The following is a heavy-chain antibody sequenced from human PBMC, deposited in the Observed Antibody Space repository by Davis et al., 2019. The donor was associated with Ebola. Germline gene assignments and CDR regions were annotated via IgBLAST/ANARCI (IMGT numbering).Heavy chain of an antibody. D-gene: IGHD1-26*01. CDR1: GASIASGGYS. CDR2: IYHSGSA. CDR3: ARGGRGFDY. Sequence: SETLSLTCAVSGASIASGGYSWSWIRQPPGKGLEWIGYIYHSGSAYYNPSLKSRVTMSVDTSKNQFSLKLNSVTAADTAVYYCARGGRGFDYWGRGALVTVSS. V-gene: IGHV4-30-2*01. J-gene: IGHJ4*02.